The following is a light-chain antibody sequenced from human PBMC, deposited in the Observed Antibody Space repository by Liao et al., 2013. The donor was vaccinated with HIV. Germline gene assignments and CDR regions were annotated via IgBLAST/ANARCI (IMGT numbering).Light chain of an antibody. Sequence: SYELTQPPSVSVSPGQTARITCSGDALPKQYAYWYQQKPGQAPVLVISKDSERPSGIPERFSGSNSGNTATLTISGTQAMDEADYYCQAWDSSTVIFGGGTKLTVL. CDR2: KDS. V-gene: IGLV3-25*02. CDR1: ALPKQY. J-gene: IGLJ2*01. CDR3: QAWDSSTVI.